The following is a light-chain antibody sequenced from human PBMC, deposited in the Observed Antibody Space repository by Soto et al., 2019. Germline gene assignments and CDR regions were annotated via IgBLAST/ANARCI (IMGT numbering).Light chain of an antibody. V-gene: IGKV3-20*01. CDR1: QSVSSSY. J-gene: IGKJ4*01. Sequence: EFVLTQSPGTLSLSPGERATLSCRASQSVSSSYLAWYQQKPGQAPRLLIYGASSRATGIPDRFSGSGSGTDFTLTISSLQPEDFATYYCQQANSFPLTFGGGTKVDIK. CDR3: QQANSFPLT. CDR2: GAS.